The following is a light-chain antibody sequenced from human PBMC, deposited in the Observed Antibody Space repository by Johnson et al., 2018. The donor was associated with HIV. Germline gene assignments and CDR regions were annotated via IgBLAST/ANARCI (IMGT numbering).Light chain of an antibody. CDR1: SSNIVNIY. Sequence: QSVLTQPPSVSAAPGQKVTISCSASSSNIVNIYISWYQHLPGTAPKLLIYDNNKRPSGIPDRFSGSKSGSSATLAITVLQTGDEGDYYCGSWDTSLSASLFGTGTKVSVL. J-gene: IGLJ1*01. CDR2: DNN. CDR3: GSWDTSLSASL. V-gene: IGLV1-51*01.